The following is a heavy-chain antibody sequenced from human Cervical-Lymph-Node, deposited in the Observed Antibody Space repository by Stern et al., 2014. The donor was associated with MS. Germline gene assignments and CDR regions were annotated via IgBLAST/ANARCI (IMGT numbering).Heavy chain of an antibody. CDR3: ARQVITFGGVIANFNY. J-gene: IGHJ4*02. CDR1: SGSIRSSHYY. D-gene: IGHD3-16*02. Sequence: QVQLQESGPGLVKPSETLSLTCSVSSGSIRSSHYYWGWIRQAPGKGLEWIGSIFHSGSTYYNPSLKSRVTISVDTPKNQFSLKLSSVTAADTAVYFCARQVITFGGVIANFNYWGQGTLVTVSS. V-gene: IGHV4-39*01. CDR2: IFHSGST.